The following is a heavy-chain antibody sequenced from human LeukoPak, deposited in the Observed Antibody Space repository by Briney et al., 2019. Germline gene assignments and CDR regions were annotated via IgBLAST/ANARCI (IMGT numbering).Heavy chain of an antibody. D-gene: IGHD2-15*01. CDR1: GFTFSSYE. CDR3: VRWYDAFDI. CDR2: ISSSGSTI. V-gene: IGHV3-48*03. Sequence: GGSLRLSCAASGFTFSSYEMNWVRRALGKGLERVSYISSSGSTIYYADSVKGRSTISRDNAKNSLYLQMHSLRAEDTAVYYCVRWYDAFDIWGQGTMVTVSS. J-gene: IGHJ3*02.